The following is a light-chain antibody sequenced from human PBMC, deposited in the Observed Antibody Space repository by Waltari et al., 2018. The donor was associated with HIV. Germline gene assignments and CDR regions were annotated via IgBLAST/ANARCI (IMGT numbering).Light chain of an antibody. CDR3: ASYTSASTYV. V-gene: IGLV2-14*01. CDR2: EAR. CDR1: NSDVGYSNY. J-gene: IGLJ1*01. Sequence: QSALTQPASVSGSPGQSLTISCTGSNSDVGYSNYVSWYQHHPGEAPKLIIYEARHRPSGISNRFSASKSGNTASLTISGLQTEDEADYHCASYTSASTYVFGPGTKVTVL.